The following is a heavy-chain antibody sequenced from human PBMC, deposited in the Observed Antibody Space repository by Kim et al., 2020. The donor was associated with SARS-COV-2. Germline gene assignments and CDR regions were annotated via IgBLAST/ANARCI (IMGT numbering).Heavy chain of an antibody. J-gene: IGHJ4*02. CDR2: INHSGST. V-gene: IGHV4-34*01. Sequence: SETLSLTCAVYGGSFSGYYWSWIRQPPGKGLEWIGEINHSGSTNYNPSLKSRVTISVDTSKNQFSLKLSSVTAADTAVYYCARARGYCSSTSCQYYFDYWGQGTLVTVSS. D-gene: IGHD2-2*01. CDR3: ARARGYCSSTSCQYYFDY. CDR1: GGSFSGYY.